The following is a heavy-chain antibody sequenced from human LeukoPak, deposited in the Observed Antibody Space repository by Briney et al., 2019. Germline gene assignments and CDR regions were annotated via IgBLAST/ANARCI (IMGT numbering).Heavy chain of an antibody. D-gene: IGHD2-2*01. V-gene: IGHV4-59*01. J-gene: IGHJ6*03. CDR3: ARGTRPAAPGGYYMDV. CDR2: IYYSGST. Sequence: SETLSLTCTVSGGSISSYYWSWIRQPPGKGLEWIGYIYYSGSTNYNPSLKSRVTISVDTSKNQFSLKLSSVTAADTAVYYCARGTRPAAPGGYYMDVWGKGTTVTVSS. CDR1: GGSISSYY.